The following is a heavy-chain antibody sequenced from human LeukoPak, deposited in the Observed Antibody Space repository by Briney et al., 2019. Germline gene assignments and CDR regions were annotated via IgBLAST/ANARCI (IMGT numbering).Heavy chain of an antibody. CDR1: GFTVSSNY. CDR2: IYSGGST. D-gene: IGHD3-22*01. J-gene: IGHJ4*02. Sequence: GGSLRLSCAASGFTVSSNYMSWVRQAPGKGLEWVSVIYSGGSTYYADSVKGRFTISRDNSKNTLYLQMNSLRAEDTAVYYCARDPLYYYDSSGYDYRGQGTLVTVSS. CDR3: ARDPLYYYDSSGYDY. V-gene: IGHV3-66*01.